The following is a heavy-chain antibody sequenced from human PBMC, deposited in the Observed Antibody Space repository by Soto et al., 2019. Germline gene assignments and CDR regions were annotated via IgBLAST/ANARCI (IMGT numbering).Heavy chain of an antibody. CDR1: GYSIRSGYF. D-gene: IGHD6-6*01. CDR2: MYHSGIT. J-gene: IGHJ6*02. CDR3: ARSMYSTSAQLYYGMDV. Sequence: TLSLTCAVSGYSIRSGYFWGWIRQPPGKGLEWIGSMYHSGITYYNLSLKSRVTISVDTSKNQLSLKLSSANAADTAVYYCARSMYSTSAQLYYGMDVWGQGTTVTVS. V-gene: IGHV4-38-2*01.